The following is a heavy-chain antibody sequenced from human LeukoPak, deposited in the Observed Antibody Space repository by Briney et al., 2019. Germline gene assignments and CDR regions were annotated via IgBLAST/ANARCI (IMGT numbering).Heavy chain of an antibody. V-gene: IGHV4-39*01. D-gene: IGHD3-10*01. J-gene: IGHJ5*02. CDR2: IYYSGST. CDR1: GGSISSSSYY. Sequence: SETLSLTCTVSGGSISSSSYYWGWIRQPPGKGLEWIGSIYYSGSTYYNPSLKSRVTISVDTSKNQFSLKLSSVTAADTAVYYCARRHTMVRSGNWFDPWGQGTLVTVSS. CDR3: ARRHTMVRSGNWFDP.